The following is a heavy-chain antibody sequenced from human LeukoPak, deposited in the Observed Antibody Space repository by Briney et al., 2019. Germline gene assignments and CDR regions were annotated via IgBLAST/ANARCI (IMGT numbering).Heavy chain of an antibody. CDR1: GGSISSYY. Sequence: SETLSLTCTVSGGSISSYYWSWSRQPPGKGLEWIGYINYSGSTNHNPSLKSRVTISVDTSRNQFSLKLTSVTAADTAVYYCARATDSNGWLFDYWGQGTLVTVSS. CDR3: ARATDSNGWLFDY. J-gene: IGHJ4*02. D-gene: IGHD6-19*01. CDR2: INYSGST. V-gene: IGHV4-59*01.